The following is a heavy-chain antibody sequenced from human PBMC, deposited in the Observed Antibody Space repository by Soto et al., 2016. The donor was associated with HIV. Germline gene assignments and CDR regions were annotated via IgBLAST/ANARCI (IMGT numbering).Heavy chain of an antibody. CDR3: ARHLNNQIDSSGYRPPLFDY. V-gene: IGHV4-39*01. J-gene: IGHJ4*03. D-gene: IGHD3-22*01. CDR1: GGSISSSNYY. Sequence: QLQLQESGPGLVKPSETLSLTCTVSGGSISSSNYYWGWIRQPPGKGLEWIGSIYYSGSTYYNPSLKSRVTISVDTSKNQFSLRLSSLTAADTAVYYCARHLNNQIDSSGYRPPLFDYWARDPGHRLL. CDR2: IYYSGST.